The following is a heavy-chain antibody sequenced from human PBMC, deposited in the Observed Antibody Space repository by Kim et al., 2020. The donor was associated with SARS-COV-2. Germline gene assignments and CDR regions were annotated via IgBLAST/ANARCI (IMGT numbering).Heavy chain of an antibody. J-gene: IGHJ6*02. CDR3: AREGYSSSRVLLDYYGMDV. Sequence: GGSLRLSCAASGFTFSSYAMHWVRQAPGKGLEWVAVISYDGSNKYYADSVKGRFTISRDDSKNTLYLQMNSLRAEDTAVYYCAREGYSSSRVLLDYYGMDVWGQWTTVTVSS. V-gene: IGHV3-30-3*01. D-gene: IGHD6-13*01. CDR1: GFTFSSYA. CDR2: ISYDGSNK.